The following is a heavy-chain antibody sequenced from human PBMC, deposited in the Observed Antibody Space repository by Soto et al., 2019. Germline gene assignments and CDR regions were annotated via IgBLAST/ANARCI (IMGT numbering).Heavy chain of an antibody. J-gene: IGHJ6*02. Sequence: GASVKVSCKASGGTLSSYAISWVRQAPGQGLEWMGGIIPIFGTANYAQKFQGRVTITADESTSTAYMELSSLRSEDTAVYYCALGGIAVAGTPYYYGMDVWGQGTTVTVSS. V-gene: IGHV1-69*13. D-gene: IGHD6-19*01. CDR1: GGTLSSYA. CDR2: IIPIFGTA. CDR3: ALGGIAVAGTPYYYGMDV.